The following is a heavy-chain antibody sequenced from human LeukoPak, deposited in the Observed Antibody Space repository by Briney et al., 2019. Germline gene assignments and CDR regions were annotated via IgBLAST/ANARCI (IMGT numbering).Heavy chain of an antibody. CDR3: ARDSVRYGDYEVSPVGNLDH. CDR1: RFTFRTYS. J-gene: IGHJ4*02. CDR2: ITRSSTYI. D-gene: IGHD4-17*01. Sequence: GGSLRLSCAASRFTFRTYSMNWVRQAPGKGLEWVSSITRSSTYIYYADSVKGRFTISRDNAKNSLYLQMNSLRAEDTAVYYCARDSVRYGDYEVSPVGNLDHWGQGTLVTVSS. V-gene: IGHV3-21*01.